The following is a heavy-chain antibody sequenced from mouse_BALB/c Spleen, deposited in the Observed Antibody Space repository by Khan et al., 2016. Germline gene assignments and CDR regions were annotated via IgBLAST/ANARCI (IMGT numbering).Heavy chain of an antibody. CDR3: ASPYYRGPLYYFDY. Sequence: EVQLQESGPGLVKPSQSLFLTCTVTGYLITSDYAWNWIRQFSGNKLEWMGYISYSGSTSYNPSLKSRIFITRDISKNQFLLQVNSVTTEDTATYNCASPYYRGPLYYFDYWGQGTSLTVSS. V-gene: IGHV3-2*02. CDR1: GYLITSDYA. D-gene: IGHD2-14*01. J-gene: IGHJ2*02. CDR2: ISYSGST.